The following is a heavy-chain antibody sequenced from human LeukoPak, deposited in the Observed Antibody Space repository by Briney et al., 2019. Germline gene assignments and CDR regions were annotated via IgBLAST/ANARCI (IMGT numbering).Heavy chain of an antibody. V-gene: IGHV4-39*07. CDR1: GGSISTTGYY. J-gene: IGHJ4*02. Sequence: SETLSLTCTVSGGSISTTGYYWAWIRQPPGKGLEWIASIYYSGSTYYNSSLKSRVTISVDTSKNQFSLKLSSVTAADTAVYYCARAPMIVVAYDYWGQGTLVTVSS. D-gene: IGHD3-22*01. CDR3: ARAPMIVVAYDY. CDR2: IYYSGST.